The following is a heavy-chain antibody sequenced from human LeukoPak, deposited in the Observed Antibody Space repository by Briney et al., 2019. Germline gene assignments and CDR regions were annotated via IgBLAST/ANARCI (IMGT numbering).Heavy chain of an antibody. D-gene: IGHD4-17*01. Sequence: SETLSLTCTVSGGSISSYYWSWIRQPPGKGLEWIGYIYYSGSTSYNPSLKSRVTISVDTSKNQFSLKLSSVTASDTAVYYCARDGSVTTPYYYYMDVWGKGTTVTVSS. J-gene: IGHJ6*03. CDR2: IYYSGST. V-gene: IGHV4-59*12. CDR1: GGSISSYY. CDR3: ARDGSVTTPYYYYMDV.